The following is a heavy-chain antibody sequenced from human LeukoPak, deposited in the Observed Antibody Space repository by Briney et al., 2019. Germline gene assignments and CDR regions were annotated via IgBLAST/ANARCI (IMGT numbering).Heavy chain of an antibody. V-gene: IGHV4-61*02. J-gene: IGHJ5*02. D-gene: IGHD3-3*01. CDR1: GGSISSGSYY. CDR3: ARDRNYDFWSGYTNWFDP. Sequence: SQTLSLTCTVSGGSISSGSYYWSWIRQPAGKALEWIGRIYTSGSTNYNPSLKSRVTISVDTSKNQFSLKLSSVTAADTAVYYCARDRNYDFWSGYTNWFDPWGQGTLVTVPS. CDR2: IYTSGST.